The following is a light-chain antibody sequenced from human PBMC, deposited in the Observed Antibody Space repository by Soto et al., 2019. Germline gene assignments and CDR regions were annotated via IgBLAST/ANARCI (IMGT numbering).Light chain of an antibody. CDR2: GAS. V-gene: IGKV3-20*01. CDR1: QSVSSSY. J-gene: IGKJ1*01. CDR3: QQYGSSPLWT. Sequence: EIVLTQSAGTLSLSPGERATLSCRAIQSVSSSYLAWYQQKPGQAPRLLIYGASSRATGIPDRFSGSGSGTDFTLTISRLEPEDFAVYYCQQYGSSPLWTFGQGTKVDIK.